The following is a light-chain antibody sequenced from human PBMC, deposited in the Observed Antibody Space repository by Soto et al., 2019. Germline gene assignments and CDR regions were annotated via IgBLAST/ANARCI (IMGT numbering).Light chain of an antibody. CDR1: QSVTNY. CDR3: QQRSNWPPIT. J-gene: IGKJ5*01. Sequence: EIVITQSPSTLSVSPGERATLSCRASQSVTNYLAWYQQRPGQAPRLLIYDASNRATGIPARFSGSGSGTDFTLTISSLESEDFAVYYCQQRSNWPPITFGQGTRLEIK. V-gene: IGKV3-11*01. CDR2: DAS.